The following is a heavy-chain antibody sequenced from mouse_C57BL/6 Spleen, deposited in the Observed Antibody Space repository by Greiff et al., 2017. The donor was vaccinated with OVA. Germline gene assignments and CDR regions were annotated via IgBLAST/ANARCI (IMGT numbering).Heavy chain of an antibody. CDR3: LPFLLPAMDY. CDR1: GFTFSNYW. J-gene: IGHJ4*01. Sequence: EVKVEESGGGLVQPGGSMKLSCVASGFTFSNYWMNWVRQSPEKGLEWVAQIRLKSDNYATHYAECVKGRFTISRDDSKSSVYLQMNNLRAEDTGIYYCLPFLLPAMDYWGQGTSVTVSS. V-gene: IGHV6-3*01. D-gene: IGHD2-10*01. CDR2: IRLKSDNYAT.